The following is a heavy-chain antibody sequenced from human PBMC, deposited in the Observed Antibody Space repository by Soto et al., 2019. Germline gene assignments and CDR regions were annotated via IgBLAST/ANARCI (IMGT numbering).Heavy chain of an antibody. CDR2: INESGST. V-gene: IGHV4-34*01. CDR3: ARSRRGFGSSGYDCSGP. CDR1: GGSFSGHH. Sequence: PSETLSLTCAVYGGSFSGHHWSWIRQPPGKGLEWIGEINESGSTKHTPSLKSRVTTSLDTSKNQFSLKLSSVTAADTAVYYCARSRRGFGSSGYDCSGPWGQGTLVTVSS. D-gene: IGHD6-13*01. J-gene: IGHJ5*02.